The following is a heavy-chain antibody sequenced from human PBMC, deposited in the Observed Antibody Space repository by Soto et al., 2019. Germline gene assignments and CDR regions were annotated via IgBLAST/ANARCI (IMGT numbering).Heavy chain of an antibody. V-gene: IGHV3-48*02. CDR2: ITGSSSAI. CDR1: GFTFNSYS. J-gene: IGHJ4*02. CDR3: AGGYCKGGSCYPRIY. D-gene: IGHD2-15*01. Sequence: EVHLVESGGGSVQPGGSLRLSCAASGFTFNSYSMHWVRQAPGKGLEWVSYITGSSSAIYYADSVKGRFTISRDNAKNSVSLQMNSLRDEDTAVYYCAGGYCKGGSCYPRIYWGQGTLVSVSS.